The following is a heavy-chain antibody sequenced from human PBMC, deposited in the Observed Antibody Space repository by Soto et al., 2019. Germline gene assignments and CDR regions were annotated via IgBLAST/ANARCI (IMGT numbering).Heavy chain of an antibody. CDR2: INPSGGST. Sequence: QVQLVQSGAEVKKPGASVKVSCKASGYTFTSYYMHWVRQAPGQGLEWMGIINPSGGSTSYAQKCQGRVTMTRDTSTSTVYMELSSLRSEDTAVYYCARSNQKGAFDIWGQGTMVTVSS. D-gene: IGHD4-4*01. CDR1: GYTFTSYY. J-gene: IGHJ3*02. CDR3: ARSNQKGAFDI. V-gene: IGHV1-46*01.